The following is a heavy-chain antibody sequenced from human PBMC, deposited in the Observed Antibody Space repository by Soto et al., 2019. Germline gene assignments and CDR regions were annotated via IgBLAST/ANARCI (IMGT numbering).Heavy chain of an antibody. CDR2: FDPEDGET. J-gene: IGHJ5*01. Sequence: ASVKVSCKVSGDTLTELSMHWVRQAPGKGLEWMGGFDPEDGETIYAQKFQGRVTMTEDTSTDTAYMELSSLRSEDTAVYYCATDSRYCSITSCYGGDWFHFRGPGLLVT. CDR3: ATDSRYCSITSCYGGDWFHF. CDR1: GDTLTELS. V-gene: IGHV1-24*01. D-gene: IGHD2-2*01.